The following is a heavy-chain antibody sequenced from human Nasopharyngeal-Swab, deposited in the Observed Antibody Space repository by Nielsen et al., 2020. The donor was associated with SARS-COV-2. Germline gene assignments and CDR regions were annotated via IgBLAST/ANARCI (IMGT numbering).Heavy chain of an antibody. CDR2: IRYDGSNK. D-gene: IGHD3-22*01. V-gene: IGHV3-30*02. CDR3: AKDGAYDTMIVVVIKGPAFDI. J-gene: IGHJ3*02. Sequence: GESLKISCAASGFTFSSYGMHWVRQAPGKGLEWAAFIRYDGSNKYYADSVKGRFTISRDNSKNTLYLQMNSLRAEDTAVYYCAKDGAYDTMIVVVIKGPAFDIWGQGTMVTVSS. CDR1: GFTFSSYG.